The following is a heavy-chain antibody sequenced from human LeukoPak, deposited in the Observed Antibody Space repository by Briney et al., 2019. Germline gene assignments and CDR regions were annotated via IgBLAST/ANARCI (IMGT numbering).Heavy chain of an antibody. CDR1: GFTFSSYS. CDR2: ISSSSSYI. CDR3: ARAPHYGSGPSGCFDP. D-gene: IGHD3-10*01. J-gene: IGHJ5*02. V-gene: IGHV3-21*01. Sequence: KPGGSLRLSCAASGFTFSSYSMNWVRQAPGKGLEWVSSISSSSSYIYYADSVKGRFTISRDNAKNSLYLQMNSLRAEDTAVYYCARAPHYGSGPSGCFDPWGQEPRVPVS.